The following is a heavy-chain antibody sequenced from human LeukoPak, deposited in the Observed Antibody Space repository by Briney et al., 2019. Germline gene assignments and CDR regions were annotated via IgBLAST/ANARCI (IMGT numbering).Heavy chain of an antibody. V-gene: IGHV4-39*01. Sequence: PSETLSLTCTVSGGSISSSSYYWGWIRQPPGKGLEWIGSIYYSGSTYYNPSLKSRVTISVDTSKNQFSLKLSSVTAADTAVYYCARHLSDFWSATDAFDIWGQGTMVTVSS. CDR1: GGSISSSSYY. J-gene: IGHJ3*02. CDR3: ARHLSDFWSATDAFDI. D-gene: IGHD3-3*01. CDR2: IYYSGST.